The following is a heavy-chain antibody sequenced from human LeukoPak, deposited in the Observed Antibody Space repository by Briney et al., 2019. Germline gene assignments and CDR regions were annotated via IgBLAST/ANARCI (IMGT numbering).Heavy chain of an antibody. D-gene: IGHD2-21*01. V-gene: IGHV1-69*04. Sequence: SVKVSCKASGGTFSSYAINWVRQAPGQGLEWMGRIIPIFGIANYAQKFQGRVTITADKSTSTAYMELSSLRSEDTAVYYCARWLGADCGGDCYVYWGQGTLVTVSS. CDR2: IIPIFGIA. CDR1: GGTFSSYA. J-gene: IGHJ4*02. CDR3: ARWLGADCGGDCYVY.